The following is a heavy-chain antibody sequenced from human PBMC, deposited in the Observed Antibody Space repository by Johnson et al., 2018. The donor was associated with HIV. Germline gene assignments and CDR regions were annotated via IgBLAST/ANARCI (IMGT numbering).Heavy chain of an antibody. J-gene: IGHJ3*02. Sequence: VQLVESGGGVVRPGGSLRLSCAASGFIFDDYGMSWVRQAPGKGLEWVSGINWNGGGTGYADSVKGRFTISRDNAKNSLYLQMNSLRAEVTALYYCVRRGRYCSNGVCFDAFDIWGQGTMVTVSS. CDR3: VRRGRYCSNGVCFDAFDI. D-gene: IGHD2-8*01. CDR2: INWNGGGT. CDR1: GFIFDDYG. V-gene: IGHV3-20*04.